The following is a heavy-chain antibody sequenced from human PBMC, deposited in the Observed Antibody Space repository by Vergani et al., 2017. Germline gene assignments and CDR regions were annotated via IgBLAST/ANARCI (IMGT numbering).Heavy chain of an antibody. Sequence: EVQLVESGGGLIQPGGSLRLSCAASGFTVSSNYMSWVRQAPGKGLEWVSVIYSGGSTYYADSVKGRFTISRDNSKSTRYLQMNSLRAEDTAVYYCARGRGQQLSPLGYWGQGTLVTVSS. CDR3: ARGRGQQLSPLGY. CDR1: GFTVSSNY. J-gene: IGHJ4*02. CDR2: IYSGGST. V-gene: IGHV3-53*01. D-gene: IGHD6-13*01.